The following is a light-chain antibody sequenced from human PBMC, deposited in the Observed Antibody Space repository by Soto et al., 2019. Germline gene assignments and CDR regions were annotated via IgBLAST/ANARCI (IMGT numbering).Light chain of an antibody. J-gene: IGKJ5*01. V-gene: IGKV3D-15*01. CDR3: QQYNNWPPIT. CDR2: GAS. CDR1: QSVGSN. Sequence: EIVLTQFPGTLSLSPGERATLSCRASQSVGSNYLAWYQQRPGQPPNLLIFGASHRAPDIPDRFSGSGSGTAFTLTISSLQSEDFAVYYCQQYNNWPPITFGQGTRLEIK.